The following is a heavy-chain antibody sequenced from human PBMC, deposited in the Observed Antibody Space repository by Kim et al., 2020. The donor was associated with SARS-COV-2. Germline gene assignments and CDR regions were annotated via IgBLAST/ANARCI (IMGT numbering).Heavy chain of an antibody. J-gene: IGHJ4*02. V-gene: IGHV3-33*06. Sequence: GGSLRLSCVASGFAFSRCGMHWVRQAPGRGLEWVAVIWYDGSNEYYRDSVKGRFTISRDNSNNTLYLQMDSLRVEDTAVYYCAKGPAAPGHFFDYWGQGALVAVSS. CDR1: GFAFSRCG. D-gene: IGHD6-25*01. CDR2: IWYDGSNE. CDR3: AKGPAAPGHFFDY.